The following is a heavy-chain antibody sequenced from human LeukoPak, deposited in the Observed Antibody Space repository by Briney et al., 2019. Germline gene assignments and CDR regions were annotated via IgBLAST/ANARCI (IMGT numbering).Heavy chain of an antibody. CDR3: ARGAYSSSSGGYYFDY. D-gene: IGHD6-6*01. V-gene: IGHV3-21*01. CDR1: GFTFSSYS. Sequence: GGSLRLSCAASGFTFSSYSMNWVRQAPGKGLEWVSSISSSSSYIYYADSVKGRFTISRDNAKNSLYLQMNSLRAEDTAVYYCARGAYSSSSGGYYFDYWGQGTLVTVSS. CDR2: ISSSSSYI. J-gene: IGHJ4*02.